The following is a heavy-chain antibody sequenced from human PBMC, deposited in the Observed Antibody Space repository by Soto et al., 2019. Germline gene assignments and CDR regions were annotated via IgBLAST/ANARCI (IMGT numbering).Heavy chain of an antibody. V-gene: IGHV4-59*12. CDR3: AREENQQLGGLDY. Sequence: PSETLSLTCTVSGGSISSYYWSWIRQPPGKGLEWIGYIYYSGSTNYNPSLKSRVTISVDTSKNQFSLKLSSVTAADTAVYYCAREENQQLGGLDYWGQGTLVTVSS. CDR1: GGSISSYY. CDR2: IYYSGST. D-gene: IGHD6-13*01. J-gene: IGHJ4*02.